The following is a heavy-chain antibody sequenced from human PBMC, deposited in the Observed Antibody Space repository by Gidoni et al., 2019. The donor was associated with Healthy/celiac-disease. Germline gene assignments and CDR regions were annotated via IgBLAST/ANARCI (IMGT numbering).Heavy chain of an antibody. CDR2: KSYEGSNK. V-gene: IGHV3-30-3*01. CDR1: GFTFRSYA. CDR3: ARAERYCTGGVCYKLDY. D-gene: IGHD2-8*02. J-gene: IGHJ4*02. Sequence: QVQLVESGGGVVQPGRSLRLCCAASGFTFRSYAMHWVRQAPGKGLEWVAVKSYEGSNKYDADSVKGRFTIYRENSKNTLYLQMNSLRAEDTAVYYCARAERYCTGGVCYKLDYWGQGTLVTVSS.